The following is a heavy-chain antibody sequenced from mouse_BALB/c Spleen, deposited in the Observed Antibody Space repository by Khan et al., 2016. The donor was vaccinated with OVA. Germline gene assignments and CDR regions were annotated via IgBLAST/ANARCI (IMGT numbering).Heavy chain of an antibody. D-gene: IGHD1-1*01. CDR1: GFTFSNFG. CDR3: ARSYFYGYYFDQ. Sequence: EVELVVSGGGLVQPGGSRKLSCAASGFTFSNFGMHWIRQAPEKGLEWVAYISGDSNTIYYADTVKGRFTISRDNPRNTLFLQMTSLRSEDTAMYYCARSYFYGYYFDQWGQGTTLTVS. J-gene: IGHJ2*01. V-gene: IGHV5-17*02. CDR2: ISGDSNTI.